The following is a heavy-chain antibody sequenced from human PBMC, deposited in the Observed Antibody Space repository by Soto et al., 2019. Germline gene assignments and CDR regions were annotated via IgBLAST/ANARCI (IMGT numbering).Heavy chain of an antibody. CDR1: GGSISSYY. V-gene: IGHV4-59*01. Sequence: SETLSLTSTVSGGSISSYYWSWIRQPPGRGLEWIGYIYYSGSTNYNPSLKSRVPISVDTSKNQFSLKLSSVTAADTAESYCVRDTLVYRVHGFDLWGQVTIFTVPS. CDR2: IYYSGST. D-gene: IGHD3-16*02. J-gene: IGHJ3*01. CDR3: VRDTLVYRVHGFDL.